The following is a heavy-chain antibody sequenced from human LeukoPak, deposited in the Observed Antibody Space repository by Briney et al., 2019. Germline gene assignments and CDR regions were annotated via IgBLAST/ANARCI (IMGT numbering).Heavy chain of an antibody. V-gene: IGHV3-23*01. D-gene: IGHD6-13*01. CDR1: GFTFSSYA. J-gene: IGHJ4*02. CDR2: ISGSGGST. Sequence: GGSLRLSCAASGFTFSSYAMSWVRQAPGKGLEWVSAISGSGGSTYYADSVKGRFTISRDNSKNTLYLQMNGLRAEDTAVYYCAKDTVRTLYSSSWYGIDYWGQGTLVTVSS. CDR3: AKDTVRTLYSSSWYGIDY.